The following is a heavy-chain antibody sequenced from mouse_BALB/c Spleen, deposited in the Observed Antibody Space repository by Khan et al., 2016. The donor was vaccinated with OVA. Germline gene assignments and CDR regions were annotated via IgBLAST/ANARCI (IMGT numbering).Heavy chain of an antibody. CDR1: GFSLTGYG. V-gene: IGHV2-6-7*01. D-gene: IGHD1-2*01. CDR2: IWGDGST. J-gene: IGHJ4*01. CDR3: ASALTPATLDPMAY. Sequence: QVQLKESGPGLVAPSQSLSITCTVSGFSLTGYGVNWVRQPPGKGLEWLGMIWGDGSTDYNSALKYRLSVSKDNSKSQVFLKMNSLQTDETARYYCASALTPATLDPMAYWVQGPSVPVSS.